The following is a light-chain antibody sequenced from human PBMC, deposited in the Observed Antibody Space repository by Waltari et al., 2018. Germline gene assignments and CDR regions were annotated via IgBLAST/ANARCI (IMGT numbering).Light chain of an antibody. CDR3: NSYTSSSTSYVV. J-gene: IGLJ2*01. V-gene: IGLV2-14*01. CDR1: SSDVGGYNY. CDR2: GVS. Sequence: QSALTQPASVSGSPGQSITIPCTGTSSDVGGYNYVPWYQQHPGKAPKLMIYGVSRRPSGVSNRFSGSKSGNTASLTISGLQAEDEADYYCNSYTSSSTSYVVFGGGTKLTVL.